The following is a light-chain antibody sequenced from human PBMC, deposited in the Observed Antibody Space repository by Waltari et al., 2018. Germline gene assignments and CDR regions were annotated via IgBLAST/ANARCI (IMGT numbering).Light chain of an antibody. CDR2: AAS. CDR1: QSISRY. CDR3: QQCYSSTRT. Sequence: DIQMTQSPSSLSASVGDRVTINCRATQSISRYLNWYQQKLGKAPNLLIYAASSLQSGVPARFSGSGSGRDFTLIISSLQPEDFATYYCQQCYSSTRTFGQGTKVEIK. J-gene: IGKJ1*01. V-gene: IGKV1-39*01.